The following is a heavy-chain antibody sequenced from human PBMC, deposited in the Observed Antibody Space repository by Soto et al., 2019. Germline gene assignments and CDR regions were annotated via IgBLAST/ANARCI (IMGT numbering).Heavy chain of an antibody. Sequence: QVQLVQSGAEVKKPGSSVKVSCKASGGTFSSYAISWVRQAPRQGLEWMGGIIPIFGTANYAQKFQGRVTITADESTSTAYMELSSLRSEDTAVYYCAREWSTYYYGSGNHYGMDVWGQGTTVTVSS. CDR3: AREWSTYYYGSGNHYGMDV. CDR1: GGTFSSYA. D-gene: IGHD3-10*01. J-gene: IGHJ6*02. V-gene: IGHV1-69*01. CDR2: IIPIFGTA.